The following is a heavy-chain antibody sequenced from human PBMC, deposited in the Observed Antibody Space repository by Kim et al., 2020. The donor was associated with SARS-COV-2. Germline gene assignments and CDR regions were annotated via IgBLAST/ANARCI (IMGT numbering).Heavy chain of an antibody. V-gene: IGHV3-53*01. CDR1: GFTVSSNY. CDR2: IYSGGST. Sequence: GGSLRLSCAASGFTVSSNYMSWVRQAPGKGLEWVSVIYSGGSTYYADSVKGRFTISRDNSKNTLYLQMNRLRAEDTAVYYCARESRGLGTKAYYGMDVWGQGTTVTVSS. D-gene: IGHD1-7*01. J-gene: IGHJ6*02. CDR3: ARESRGLGTKAYYGMDV.